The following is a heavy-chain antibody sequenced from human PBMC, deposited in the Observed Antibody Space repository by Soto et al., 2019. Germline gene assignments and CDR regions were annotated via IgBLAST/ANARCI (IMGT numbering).Heavy chain of an antibody. D-gene: IGHD3-10*01. J-gene: IGHJ6*02. V-gene: IGHV4-59*01. CDR2: IYYSGST. CDR1: GGSISSYY. CDR3: ARSIGDGSGNSRKNYYYYYGMDV. Sequence: SETLSLTCTVSGGSISSYYWSWIRQPPGKGLEWIGYIYYSGSTNYNPSLKSRVTISVDTSKNQFSLKLSSVTAAETAVYYCARSIGDGSGNSRKNYYYYYGMDVWGQGTPVTVSS.